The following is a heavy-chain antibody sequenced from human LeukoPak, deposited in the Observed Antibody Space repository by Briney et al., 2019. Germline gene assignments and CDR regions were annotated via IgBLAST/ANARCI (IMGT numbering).Heavy chain of an antibody. CDR1: GYTFTSYY. D-gene: IGHD3-22*01. V-gene: IGHV1-46*01. CDR2: INPGGGST. J-gene: IGHJ4*02. Sequence: ASVKVSCKASGYTFTSYYMHWVRQAPGQGLEWMGIINPGGGSTSYAQKFQGRVTMTRDTSTSTVYMELSSLRSEDTAVYYCARDTPKSPYYYDSSGYYFWGQGTLVTVSS. CDR3: ARDTPKSPYYYDSSGYYF.